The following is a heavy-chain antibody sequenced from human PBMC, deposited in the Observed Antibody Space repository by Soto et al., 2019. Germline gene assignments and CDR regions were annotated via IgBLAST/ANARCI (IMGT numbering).Heavy chain of an antibody. Sequence: ASVKVSCKASGYTFTSYGISWVRQAPGQGLEWMGWISAYNGNTNYAQKLQGRVTMTTDTSTSTAYMELRSLRSDDTAVYYCARDLKQTDIVVVVAATSYYYYFDYWGQGTLVTVSS. CDR3: ARDLKQTDIVVVVAATSYYYYFDY. V-gene: IGHV1-18*01. D-gene: IGHD2-15*01. CDR2: ISAYNGNT. CDR1: GYTFTSYG. J-gene: IGHJ4*02.